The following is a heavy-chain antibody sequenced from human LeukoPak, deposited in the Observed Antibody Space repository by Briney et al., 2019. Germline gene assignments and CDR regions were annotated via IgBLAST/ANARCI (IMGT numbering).Heavy chain of an antibody. Sequence: GGSLRLSCAASGFTFSSYAMSWVRQAPGKGLEWVSAISGSGGSTYYADSVKGRSTISRDSSKNTLYLQMNSLRAEDTAVYYCAKDRHYYDSSGYYYWYFDLWGRGTLVTVSS. CDR2: ISGSGGST. V-gene: IGHV3-23*01. CDR3: AKDRHYYDSSGYYYWYFDL. D-gene: IGHD3-22*01. CDR1: GFTFSSYA. J-gene: IGHJ2*01.